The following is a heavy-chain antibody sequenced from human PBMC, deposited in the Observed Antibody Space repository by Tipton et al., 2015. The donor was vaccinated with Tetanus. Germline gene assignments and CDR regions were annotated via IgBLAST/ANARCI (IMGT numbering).Heavy chain of an antibody. J-gene: IGHJ4*02. CDR3: MRGVGDEYTASSDY. V-gene: IGHV3-7*01. D-gene: IGHD3-16*01. CDR2: IYKDGSQK. CDR1: GFTFRRHW. Sequence: SLRLSCAAPGFTFRRHWMSWVRQAPGKGLEWVANIYKDGSQKDYVDSVKGRFTISRDNAKNSLYLQMNSLRVEDTAMYHCMRGVGDEYTASSDYWGQGTLVTVSS.